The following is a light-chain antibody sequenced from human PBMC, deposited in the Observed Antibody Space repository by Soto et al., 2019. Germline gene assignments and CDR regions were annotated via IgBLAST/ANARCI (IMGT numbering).Light chain of an antibody. CDR1: SSDVGGYNY. CDR3: CFFTSSTTVV. CDR2: DVS. J-gene: IGLJ2*01. V-gene: IGLV2-14*01. Sequence: QSALTQPASVSGSPGQSITISCTGTSSDVGGYNYVSWYQQHPGKAPKLMIYDVSNRPSGVSNRFSGSKSGNTASLTISGLVAVVVVVYFCCFFTSSTTVVFGGGTKLTVL.